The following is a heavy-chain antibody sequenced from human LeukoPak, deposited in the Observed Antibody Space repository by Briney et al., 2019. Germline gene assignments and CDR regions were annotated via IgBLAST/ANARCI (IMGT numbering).Heavy chain of an antibody. D-gene: IGHD2-15*01. V-gene: IGHV4-59*01. CDR2: IYYSGST. CDR1: GGSMSNVY. CDR3: ARGYCSGGSCPFDY. Sequence: KPSETLSLTCTVSGGSMSNVYWNWIRQPPGKGLEWIGYIYYSGSTNYNPSLKTRVTMSMDTSKNQFSLNLSSVTAADTAVYYCARGYCSGGSCPFDYWGQGSQVTVSS. J-gene: IGHJ4*02.